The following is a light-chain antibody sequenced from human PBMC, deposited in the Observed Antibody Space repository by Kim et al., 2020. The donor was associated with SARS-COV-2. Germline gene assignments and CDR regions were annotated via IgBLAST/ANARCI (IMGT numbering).Light chain of an antibody. J-gene: IGKJ5*01. CDR2: DAS. CDR1: QNVNND. CDR3: LQRGVGPHT. V-gene: IGKV3-11*01. Sequence: VVLTQSPVTLSLSPGERVTLSCRASQNVNNDLGWYQQKSGQPPRLLIYDASKRATGIPARFSGGGSGTDFTLTITSLQPEDFAIYYCLQRGVGPHTFGQETRLEIK.